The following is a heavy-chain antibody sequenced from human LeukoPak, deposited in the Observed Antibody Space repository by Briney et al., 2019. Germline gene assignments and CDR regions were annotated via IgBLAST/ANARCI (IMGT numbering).Heavy chain of an antibody. CDR1: GFTFSSYS. Sequence: GGSLRLSCAASGFTFSSYSMNWVRQAPGKGLEWVSSISSSSSYIYYADSVKGRFTISRDNAKNSLYLQMNSLRAEDTAVYYCARDRAVTPRDFHDYWGQGTLVTVSS. D-gene: IGHD4-17*01. CDR3: ARDRAVTPRDFHDY. J-gene: IGHJ4*02. CDR2: ISSSSSYI. V-gene: IGHV3-21*01.